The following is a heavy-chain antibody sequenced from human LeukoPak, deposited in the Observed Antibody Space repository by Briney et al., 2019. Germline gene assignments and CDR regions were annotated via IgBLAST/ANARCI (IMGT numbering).Heavy chain of an antibody. CDR1: GGSFSGYY. V-gene: IGHV4-34*01. CDR3: AREAWIAATNY. CDR2: INHSGST. J-gene: IGHJ4*02. Sequence: SETLSLTCAVYGGSFSGYYWSWIRQPPGKGLEWIGEINHSGSTNYNPSLKSRVTISVDTSKNQFSLKLSSVTAEDTAVYYCAREAWIAATNYWGQGTLVTVSS. D-gene: IGHD2-15*01.